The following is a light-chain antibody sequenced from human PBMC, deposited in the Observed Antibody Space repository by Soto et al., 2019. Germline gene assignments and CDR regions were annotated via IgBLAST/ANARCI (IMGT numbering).Light chain of an antibody. CDR1: SSDIGVYDY. CDR3: VSHISVAYRSIYV. Sequence: QSALTQPASVSGSPGQSITISCTGTSSDIGVYDYVSWYQQHPGKAPKLIIYXXXXXXXXIPNSFSGSKSDNTASLTISGLQAEDEADYYCVSHISVAYRSIYVFGTGTKGSVL. CDR2: XXX. J-gene: IGLJ1*01. V-gene: IGLV2-14*03.